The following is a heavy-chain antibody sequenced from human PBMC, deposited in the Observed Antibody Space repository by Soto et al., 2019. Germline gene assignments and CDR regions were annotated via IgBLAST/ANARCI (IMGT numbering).Heavy chain of an antibody. Sequence: QVPLVQSGAEVKKPGASVKVSCKASGYTFTNAGISWVRQAPGQGLEWLGWINTDNGNTNYAQHLQGRVTLTTDTATSTAYMELGSLRSDDTAVYYCARDQGITTFGVYSMYYYGMDVWGPGTTVTVSS. CDR2: INTDNGNT. V-gene: IGHV1-18*01. J-gene: IGHJ6*02. CDR3: ARDQGITTFGVYSMYYYGMDV. CDR1: GYTFTNAG. D-gene: IGHD3-3*01.